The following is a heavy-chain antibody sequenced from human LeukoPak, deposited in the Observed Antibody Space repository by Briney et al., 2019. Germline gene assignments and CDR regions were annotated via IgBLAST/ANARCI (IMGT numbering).Heavy chain of an antibody. CDR2: ICTDETTI. J-gene: IGHJ4*02. CDR1: GFTFSTYC. CDR3: VRGVPVTPGIDY. V-gene: IGHV3-74*01. D-gene: IGHD2-2*01. Sequence: GGSLRLSCAASGFTFSTYCIHWVRQPPGKGLVWVSQICTDETTIRNADSVKGRFTISRDNAKNTLYLQMSSLRVEDTAVYYCVRGVPVTPGIDYWGQGTLVTVSS.